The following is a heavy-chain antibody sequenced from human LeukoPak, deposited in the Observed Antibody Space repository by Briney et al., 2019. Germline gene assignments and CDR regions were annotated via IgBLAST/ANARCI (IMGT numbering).Heavy chain of an antibody. CDR3: AKDPSITIFGVVTYFDY. D-gene: IGHD3-3*01. Sequence: PGGSLRLSCAASGFTFSSYAMSWVRQAPGKGLEWVSAISGSGGSTYYADSVKGRFTISRDNSKNTLYLQMNSLGAEDTAVYYCAKDPSITIFGVVTYFDYWGQGTLVTVSS. J-gene: IGHJ4*02. CDR1: GFTFSSYA. CDR2: ISGSGGST. V-gene: IGHV3-23*01.